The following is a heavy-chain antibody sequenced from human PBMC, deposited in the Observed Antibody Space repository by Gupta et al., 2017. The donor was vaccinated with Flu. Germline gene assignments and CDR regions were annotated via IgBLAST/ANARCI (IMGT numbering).Heavy chain of an antibody. J-gene: IGHJ4*02. V-gene: IGHV4-31*03. D-gene: IGHD1-7*01. CDR1: GGSVNVFSYF. Sequence: QMQLQESGPRLVKPSQTLSLTCTFYGGSVNVFSYFWSWIRQHPGEGLEWIGYVHTSGTTYYNPSLRSRLMMSIDTSKNEFSLELTSMTAADTAMYYCARRGTYFFDFWGQGALVTVSS. CDR2: VHTSGTT. CDR3: ARRGTYFFDF.